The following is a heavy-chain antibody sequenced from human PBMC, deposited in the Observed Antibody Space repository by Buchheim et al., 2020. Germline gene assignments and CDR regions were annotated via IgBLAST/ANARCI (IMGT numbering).Heavy chain of an antibody. D-gene: IGHD3-10*01. CDR1: GGSFSGYY. CDR2: INHSGST. J-gene: IGHJ4*02. V-gene: IGHV4-34*01. Sequence: QVQLQQWGAGLLKPSETLSLTCAVYGGSFSGYYWSWIRQPPGKGLEWIGEINHSGSTNYNPSLKSRVTISVDTSKNQFSLKLSPVTAADTAVYYCARQVTMVRGVIITARVPYYFDYWGQGTL. CDR3: ARQVTMVRGVIITARVPYYFDY.